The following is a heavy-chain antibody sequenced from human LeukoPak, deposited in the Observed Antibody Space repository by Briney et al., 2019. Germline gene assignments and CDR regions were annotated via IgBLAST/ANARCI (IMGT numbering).Heavy chain of an antibody. J-gene: IGHJ5*02. Sequence: ASVKVSCKASGYTFTGYYMHWVRQAPGQGLEWMGWINPNSGGTNYAQKFQGRVTMTRDTSISTAYMELSRLRSDDTAVYYCAREGYCSSTSCSGFDPWGQGTLVTVSS. CDR2: INPNSGGT. CDR3: AREGYCSSTSCSGFDP. V-gene: IGHV1-2*02. D-gene: IGHD2-2*01. CDR1: GYTFTGYY.